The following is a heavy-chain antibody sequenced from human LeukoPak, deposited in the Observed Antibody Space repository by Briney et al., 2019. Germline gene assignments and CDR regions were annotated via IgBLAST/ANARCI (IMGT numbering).Heavy chain of an antibody. Sequence: GESLKISCKGSGYSLTYWIGWVRQMPGKGLEWMGIIYSGDSHTKYSPSFQGRVTISADKSISTAYLQWSSLKASDTAMYYCARVGAVAGLYFDYWGQGTLVTVSS. D-gene: IGHD6-19*01. CDR1: GYSLTYW. V-gene: IGHV5-51*01. CDR2: IYSGDSHT. CDR3: ARVGAVAGLYFDY. J-gene: IGHJ4*02.